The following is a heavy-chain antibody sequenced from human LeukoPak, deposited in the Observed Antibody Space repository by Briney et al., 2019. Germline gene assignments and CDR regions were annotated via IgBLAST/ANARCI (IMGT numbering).Heavy chain of an antibody. CDR3: ARGGDYGGNSAGSINFDY. Sequence: SETLSLTCAVSGGSISSNSYYWGWIRQPPGKGLEWIGSLYYSGSPYYNPSLKSRVTISVDTSKNQFSLKLDSVTAADTAVYYCARGGDYGGNSAGSINFDYWGQGTLVTVSS. J-gene: IGHJ4*02. D-gene: IGHD4-23*01. V-gene: IGHV4-39*07. CDR1: GGSISSNSYY. CDR2: LYYSGSP.